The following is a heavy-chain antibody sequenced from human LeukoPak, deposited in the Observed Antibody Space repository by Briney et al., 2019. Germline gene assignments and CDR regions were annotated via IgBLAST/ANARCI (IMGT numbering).Heavy chain of an antibody. V-gene: IGHV3-7*01. J-gene: IGHJ4*02. CDR3: ARYCSGGSCYDY. Sequence: GGSLRLSCAASGFTFSSYWMSLVRQAPGKRLEWVANIKEDGSEKYYVDSVKGRFTISRDNAKNSLYLQMNSLRAEDTAVYYCARYCSGGSCYDYWGQGTLVTVSS. CDR2: IKEDGSEK. D-gene: IGHD2-15*01. CDR1: GFTFSSYW.